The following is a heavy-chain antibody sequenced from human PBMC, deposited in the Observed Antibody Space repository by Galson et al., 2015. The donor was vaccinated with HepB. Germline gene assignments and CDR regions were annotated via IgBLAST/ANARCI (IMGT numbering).Heavy chain of an antibody. D-gene: IGHD3/OR15-3a*01. J-gene: IGHJ4*02. CDR2: IKAGNGNT. Sequence: SVKVSCKASGYTFSSYAINWVRQPPGQGLEWMGWIKAGNGNTKYSQKFQGRVTITRDTSASTAYMELSSLRSEDTAVYYCARELYDFWSGYSLDYWGQGSLVTVSS. CDR1: GYTFSSYA. CDR3: ARELYDFWSGYSLDY. V-gene: IGHV1-3*01.